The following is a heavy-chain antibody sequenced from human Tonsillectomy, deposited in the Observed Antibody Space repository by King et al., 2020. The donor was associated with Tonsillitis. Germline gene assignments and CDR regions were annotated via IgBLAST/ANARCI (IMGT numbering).Heavy chain of an antibody. CDR1: GGSISSYY. J-gene: IGHJ5*02. Sequence: QLQESGPGLVKPSETLSLTCTVSGGSISSYYWSWIRQPPGKGLEWIGYIYYSGSTNYNPSLKSRVTISVDTSKNQFSLKLSSVTAADTAVYYCARSGRTYSNYAWEGVFQNLFDPWGQGTLVTVSS. V-gene: IGHV4-59*01. CDR2: IYYSGST. CDR3: ARSGRTYSNYAWEGVFQNLFDP. D-gene: IGHD4-11*01.